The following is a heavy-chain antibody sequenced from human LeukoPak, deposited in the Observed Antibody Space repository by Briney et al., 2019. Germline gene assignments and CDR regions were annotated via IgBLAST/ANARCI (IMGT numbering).Heavy chain of an antibody. D-gene: IGHD3/OR15-3a*01. Sequence: SVKVSCKASGGTFSSYAISWVRQAPGQGLEWMGRIIPILGIANYAQKLQGRVTMTTDTSTSTAYMELRSLRSDDTAVYYCARARTDYGMDVWGQGTTVTVSS. CDR1: GGTFSSYA. V-gene: IGHV1-69*04. CDR2: IIPILGIA. J-gene: IGHJ6*02. CDR3: ARARTDYGMDV.